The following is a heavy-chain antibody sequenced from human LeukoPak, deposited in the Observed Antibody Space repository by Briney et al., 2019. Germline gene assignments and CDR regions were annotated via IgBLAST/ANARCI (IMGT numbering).Heavy chain of an antibody. CDR1: GVSISSYY. D-gene: IGHD3-3*01. CDR3: ARDSAPTIFGVVSGPYFDY. V-gene: IGHV4-4*07. CDR2: VYASGTS. Sequence: PSETLSLTCTVSGVSISSYYWSWIRQPAGKGLEWIGRVYASGTSNYNPSLKSRVTMSVDTSKSQFSLRLSSVTAADTAVYYCARDSAPTIFGVVSGPYFDYWGQGTLVTVSS. J-gene: IGHJ4*02.